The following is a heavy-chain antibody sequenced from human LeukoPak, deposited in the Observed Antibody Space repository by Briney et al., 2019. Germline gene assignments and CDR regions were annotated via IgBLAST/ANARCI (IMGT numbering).Heavy chain of an antibody. J-gene: IGHJ4*02. CDR2: IYYSGST. CDR1: GGSISSSSYY. Sequence: SETLSLTCTVSGGSISSSSYYWGWIRQPPGKGLEWIGSIYYSGSTYYNPSLKSRVTISVDTSKNQFSLNLSSVTAADTALYYCARRVNYGTYFDYWGQGTLVTVSS. CDR3: ARRVNYGTYFDY. V-gene: IGHV4-39*01. D-gene: IGHD2-8*01.